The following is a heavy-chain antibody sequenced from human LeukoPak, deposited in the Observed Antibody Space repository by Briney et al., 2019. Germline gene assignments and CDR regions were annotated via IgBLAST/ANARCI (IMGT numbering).Heavy chain of an antibody. D-gene: IGHD3-16*01. Sequence: SETLSLTCAVYGGSFSGYYWSWIRQPPGKGLEWIGKINHSGSTNYNPSLKSRVTISVDTSKNQFSLKLSPVTAADTAVYYCATRGGGTFDYWGQGTLVTVSS. V-gene: IGHV4-34*01. CDR3: ATRGGGTFDY. CDR1: GGSFSGYY. J-gene: IGHJ4*02. CDR2: INHSGST.